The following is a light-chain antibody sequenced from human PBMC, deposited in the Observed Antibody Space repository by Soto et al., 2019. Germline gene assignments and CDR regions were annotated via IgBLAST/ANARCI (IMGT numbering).Light chain of an antibody. J-gene: IGKJ3*01. CDR3: MHALQIPPIFT. Sequence: DIVMTQTPLSLSVTPGQSASISCKSSRSLLHSNGRTYLSWYVQKSGQTPQRLIHEVSVRFTGVPDRFSGSGSGTDFTLKISRVEAEDIGVYYCMHALQIPPIFTFGPGTKVDLK. V-gene: IGKV2-29*03. CDR2: EVS. CDR1: RSLLHSNGRTY.